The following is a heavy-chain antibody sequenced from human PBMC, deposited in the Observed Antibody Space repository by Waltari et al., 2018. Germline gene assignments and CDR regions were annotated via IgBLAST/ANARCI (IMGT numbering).Heavy chain of an antibody. V-gene: IGHV3-21*06. CDR3: AKEGLGGDRQFDY. D-gene: IGHD2-21*02. Sequence: EVQLAESGGGLVQPGGSLSPYCVASGFMFRSYALNWVRRAPGEGLEWVASVSGPSTYTFYSDSVKGRFTISRDNAKNSVFLQMNGLRDDDTAIYYCAKEGLGGDRQFDYWGQGTLVRVSS. CDR1: GFMFRSYA. J-gene: IGHJ4*02. CDR2: VSGPSTYT.